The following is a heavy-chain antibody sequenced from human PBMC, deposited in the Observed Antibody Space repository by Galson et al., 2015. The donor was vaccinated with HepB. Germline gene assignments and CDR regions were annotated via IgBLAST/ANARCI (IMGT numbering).Heavy chain of an antibody. Sequence: SLRLSCAASGFTFSSYSMNWVRQAPGKGLEWVSSISSSSSYIYYADSVKGRFTISRDNAKNSLYLQMNSLRAEDTAVYYCARATRRAWGIAAAPETGYYFDYWGQGTLVTVSS. V-gene: IGHV3-21*01. CDR2: ISSSSSYI. CDR3: ARATRRAWGIAAAPETGYYFDY. CDR1: GFTFSSYS. D-gene: IGHD6-13*01. J-gene: IGHJ4*02.